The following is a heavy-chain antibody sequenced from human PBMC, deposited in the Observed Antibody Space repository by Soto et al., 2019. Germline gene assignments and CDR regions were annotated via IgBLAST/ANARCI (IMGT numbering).Heavy chain of an antibody. V-gene: IGHV1-18*01. J-gene: IGHJ5*02. Sequence: ASVKVSCKASGYTFTSYGISWVRQAPGQGLEWMGWISAYNGNTNYAQKLQGRVTMTTDTSTSTVYMELSRLRSDDTAVYYCAGDPDSHYNDSHAYSYPWGQGTLVTVSS. CDR2: ISAYNGNT. D-gene: IGHD3-22*01. CDR3: AGDPDSHYNDSHAYSYP. CDR1: GYTFTSYG.